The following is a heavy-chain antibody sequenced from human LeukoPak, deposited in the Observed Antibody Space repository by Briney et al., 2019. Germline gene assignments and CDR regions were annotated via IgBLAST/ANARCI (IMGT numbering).Heavy chain of an antibody. CDR2: ISSSSSYI. CDR1: GFTFSSYS. Sequence: GGSLRLSCAASGFTFSSYSMSWVRQAPGKGLEWVSSISSSSSYIYYADSVKGRFTISRDNAKNSLYLQMNSLRAEDTALYYCAKDKTPGLWWLNWFDPWGQGTLVTVSS. J-gene: IGHJ5*02. CDR3: AKDKTPGLWWLNWFDP. V-gene: IGHV3-21*04. D-gene: IGHD2-21*01.